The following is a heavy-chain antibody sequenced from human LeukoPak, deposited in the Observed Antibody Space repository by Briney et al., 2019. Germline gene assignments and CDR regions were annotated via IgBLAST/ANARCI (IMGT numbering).Heavy chain of an antibody. Sequence: SETLSLTCTVSGGSITTYYWSWIRQPPGEGLEWIGYVHYTGSTNYNPSLKSRVAISVDTSKNQFSLKMSSVTAADTAVYYCAQHGGAFDIWGQGTMVTVSS. D-gene: IGHD2-2*01. CDR1: GGSITTYY. CDR2: VHYTGST. V-gene: IGHV4-59*01. J-gene: IGHJ3*02. CDR3: AQHGGAFDI.